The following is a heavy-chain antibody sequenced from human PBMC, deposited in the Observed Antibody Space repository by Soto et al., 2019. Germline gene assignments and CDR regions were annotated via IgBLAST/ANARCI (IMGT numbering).Heavy chain of an antibody. CDR2: ISSADST. J-gene: IGHJ4*02. Sequence: EVKLLESGGGLVQPGGSLRLACAASGFTFSSYAMSWVRQAPGKGLEWVSTISSADSTYYEDSVQGRFTISRDNSKNTLYLQMNSLRGEDTAVYYCAKGEAVAGTEFDYWGQGTLVTVSS. V-gene: IGHV3-23*01. CDR1: GFTFSSYA. D-gene: IGHD6-13*01. CDR3: AKGEAVAGTEFDY.